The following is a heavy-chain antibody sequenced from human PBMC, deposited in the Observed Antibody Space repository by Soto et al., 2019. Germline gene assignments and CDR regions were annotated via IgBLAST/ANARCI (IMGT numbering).Heavy chain of an antibody. V-gene: IGHV1-18*01. CDR1: GYTFTSYA. CDR2: ISTYNGNT. J-gene: IGHJ4*02. D-gene: IGHD2-8*01. Sequence: ASVKVSCKASGYTFTSYAISWVRQAPGQGLEWMGWISTYNGNTNSAQKLQGRVTMTTGTSTNTAYMELRSLRSDDTAVYYCARAKSMVYGQAKLFDYWGQGTLVTVSS. CDR3: ARAKSMVYGQAKLFDY.